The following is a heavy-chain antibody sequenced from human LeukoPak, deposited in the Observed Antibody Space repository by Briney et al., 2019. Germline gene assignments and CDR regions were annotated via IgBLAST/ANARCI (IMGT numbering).Heavy chain of an antibody. Sequence: SETLSLTCAVYGGSFSGYYWSWIRQPPGRGLEWIGEINHSGSTNYNPSLKSRVTISVDTSKNQFSLKLSSVTAADTAVYYCARGNSSRGYSYGPSTYGMDVWGQGTTVTVSS. CDR3: ARGNSSRGYSYGPSTYGMDV. CDR1: GGSFSGYY. J-gene: IGHJ6*02. D-gene: IGHD5-18*01. CDR2: INHSGST. V-gene: IGHV4-34*01.